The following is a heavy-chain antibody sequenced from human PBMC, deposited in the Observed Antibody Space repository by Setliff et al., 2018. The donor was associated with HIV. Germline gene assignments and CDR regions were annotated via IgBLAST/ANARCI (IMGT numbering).Heavy chain of an antibody. CDR2: MFRTGTS. V-gene: IGHV4-38-2*01. D-gene: IGHD1-1*01. J-gene: IGHJ4*02. CDR1: GYSIRSGYY. CDR3: ATVDGTRYLDY. Sequence: TLSLTCAVSGYSIRSGYYWGWIRQSPGKGLEWIGTMFRTGTSYYNPSLTSRVTISQDTSKNQFSLELTSVTAADTAVYYCATVDGTRYLDYWGQGKLVTSPQ.